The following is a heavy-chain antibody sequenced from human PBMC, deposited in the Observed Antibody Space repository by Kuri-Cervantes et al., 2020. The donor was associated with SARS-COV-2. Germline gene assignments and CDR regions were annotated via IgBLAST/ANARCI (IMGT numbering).Heavy chain of an antibody. CDR2: INPDGSYT. Sequence: GGSLRLSCAASGFTFSGHWIHWVRQAPGKGLVWVSRINPDGSYTNNADSVKGRFTLSRDNAKNMLFLQMNSLKTEDTAVYYCTRGSGYSGYEGFDYWGQGTLVTVSS. CDR3: TRGSGYSGYEGFDY. D-gene: IGHD5-12*01. V-gene: IGHV3-74*01. CDR1: GFTFSGHW. J-gene: IGHJ4*02.